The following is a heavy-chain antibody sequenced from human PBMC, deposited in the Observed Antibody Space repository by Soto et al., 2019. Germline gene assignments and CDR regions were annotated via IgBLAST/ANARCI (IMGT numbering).Heavy chain of an antibody. CDR2: IYTSGST. CDR1: GGSISRYY. Sequence: XETLSLTCTVAGGSISRYYLSWIRQPAGKGLEWIGRIYTSGSTNYNPSLKSRVTMSVDTSKNQFSLKLSSVTAADTAVYYCARDYGYYDFWSGPDGLDVWGHGPTVTVSS. D-gene: IGHD3-3*01. J-gene: IGHJ6*02. CDR3: ARDYGYYDFWSGPDGLDV. V-gene: IGHV4-4*07.